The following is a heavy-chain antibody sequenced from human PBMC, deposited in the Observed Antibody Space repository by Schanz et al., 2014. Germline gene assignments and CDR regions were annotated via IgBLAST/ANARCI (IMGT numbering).Heavy chain of an antibody. Sequence: EVQLLESGGGLVQPGGSLRLSCAASKFTFSNYAMSWVRQAPGKGLEWVSSISGSGGGTYYADSVKGRFTVSRDNAKNSLYLEMTSLRGEDTAVYYCARENLNWEAFDIWGQGTVVTVSS. V-gene: IGHV3-23*01. D-gene: IGHD7-27*01. CDR1: KFTFSNYA. CDR3: ARENLNWEAFDI. J-gene: IGHJ3*02. CDR2: ISGSGGGT.